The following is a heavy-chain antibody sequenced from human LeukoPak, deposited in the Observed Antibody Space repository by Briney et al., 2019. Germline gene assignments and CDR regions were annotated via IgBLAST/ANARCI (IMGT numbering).Heavy chain of an antibody. V-gene: IGHV3-9*01. J-gene: IGHJ5*02. CDR1: GFTFDDYA. CDR3: ARDPRKRDYYDSSGYYWVWFDP. CDR2: ISWNSGSI. Sequence: GGSLRLSCAASGFTFDDYAMHWVRQAPGKGLEWVSGISWNSGSIGYADSVKGRFTISRDNAKNSLYLQMNSLRAEDTAVYYCARDPRKRDYYDSSGYYWVWFDPWGQGTPVTVSS. D-gene: IGHD3-22*01.